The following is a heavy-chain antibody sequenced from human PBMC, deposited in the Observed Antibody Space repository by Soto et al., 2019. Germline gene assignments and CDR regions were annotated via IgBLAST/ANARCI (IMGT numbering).Heavy chain of an antibody. CDR3: AKALYGGFTY. CDR1: GFTFSVYA. CDR2: ISGSGDST. V-gene: IGHV3-23*01. D-gene: IGHD3-10*01. J-gene: IGHJ4*02. Sequence: EVRLLESGGGLVQPGGPLKLSCAASGFTFSVYALSWVGQAPGKGLEWVSGISGSGDSTHYADSVKGRFTVSRDNSKSMLYLQTNSLRAEDTAIYYCAKALYGGFTYWGQGTLVTVSS.